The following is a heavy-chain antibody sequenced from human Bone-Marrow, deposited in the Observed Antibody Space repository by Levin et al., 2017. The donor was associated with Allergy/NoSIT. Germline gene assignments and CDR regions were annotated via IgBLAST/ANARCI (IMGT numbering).Heavy chain of an antibody. CDR1: GYNFANFW. V-gene: IGHV5-51*01. CDR2: IDFEDSET. Sequence: KRGESLKISCKGSGYNFANFWIGWVRQMPGKGLEWMGIIDFEDSETRYSPSFQGQVTISADKSINTAYLQWNSLRASDTAMYYCARQPGITETGMVKDYWGQGTLVTVSS. J-gene: IGHJ4*02. CDR3: ARQPGITETGMVKDY. D-gene: IGHD6-19*01.